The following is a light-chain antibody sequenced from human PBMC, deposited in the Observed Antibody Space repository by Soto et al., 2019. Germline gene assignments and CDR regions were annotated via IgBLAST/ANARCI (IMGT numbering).Light chain of an antibody. CDR2: AAS. V-gene: IGKV1-27*01. J-gene: IGKJ4*01. Sequence: DIQMTQSPSSLSASVGDRVTITCRASQGISNYLAWYQQKPGKVPKLLIYAASTLQSGVPSRFSGSGSGTDFTLTISSPQPEDVATHYCQKYNSAPLTLGGGTKVEIK. CDR3: QKYNSAPLT. CDR1: QGISNY.